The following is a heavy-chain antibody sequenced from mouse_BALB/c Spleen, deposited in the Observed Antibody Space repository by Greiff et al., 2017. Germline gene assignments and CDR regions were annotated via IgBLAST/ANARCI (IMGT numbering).Heavy chain of an antibody. Sequence: EVQRVESGGGLVQPGGSLKLSCAASGFTFSSYTMSWVRQTPEKRLEWVAYISNGGGNTYYPDTVKGRFTISRDNAKNTLYLQMSSLKSEDTAMYYCARSYDYDSWFAYWGQGTLVTVSA. CDR3: ARSYDYDSWFAY. J-gene: IGHJ3*01. CDR1: GFTFSSYT. CDR2: ISNGGGNT. D-gene: IGHD2-4*01. V-gene: IGHV5-12-2*01.